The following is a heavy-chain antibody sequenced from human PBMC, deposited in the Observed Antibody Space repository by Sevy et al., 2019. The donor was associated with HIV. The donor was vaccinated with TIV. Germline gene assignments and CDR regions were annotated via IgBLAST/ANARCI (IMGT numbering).Heavy chain of an antibody. Sequence: GGSLRLSCAASGFTFSSYWMTWVRQAPGKGLEWVANIKQDGSEKYYVDSVQGRFTISRDNAKNSLYLQMNSLRVEDTAVYYCSRTIVVIPAATPGYWGQGTLVSVSS. CDR2: IKQDGSEK. V-gene: IGHV3-7*01. D-gene: IGHD2-2*02. J-gene: IGHJ4*02. CDR1: GFTFSSYW. CDR3: SRTIVVIPAATPGY.